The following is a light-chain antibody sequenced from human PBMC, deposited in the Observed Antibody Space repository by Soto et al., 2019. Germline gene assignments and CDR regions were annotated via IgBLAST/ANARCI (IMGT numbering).Light chain of an antibody. CDR3: QQYGSSLIT. CDR2: GAS. V-gene: IGKV3-20*01. Sequence: EIVCTQSPGTLSLSPGERATLSCRASQSVSSSYLAWYQQKPGQAPRLLIYGASSRATSIPDRFSGSGSGTDFTLTISRLEPEDFAVYYCQQYGSSLITFGQGTRLEI. CDR1: QSVSSSY. J-gene: IGKJ5*01.